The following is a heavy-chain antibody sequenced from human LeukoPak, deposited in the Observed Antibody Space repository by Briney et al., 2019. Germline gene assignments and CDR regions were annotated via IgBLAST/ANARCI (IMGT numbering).Heavy chain of an antibody. CDR2: IRYDGSNK. J-gene: IGHJ4*02. Sequence: GGSLRLSCAASGFTFSSYGMHWFRQAPGKGLEWVAFIRYDGSNKYYADSVKGRFNISRDNSKNTLYLQMNSLRAEDTAVYYCAKDRRFLEWLSLDYWGQGTLVTVSS. CDR3: AKDRRFLEWLSLDY. V-gene: IGHV3-30*02. CDR1: GFTFSSYG. D-gene: IGHD3-3*01.